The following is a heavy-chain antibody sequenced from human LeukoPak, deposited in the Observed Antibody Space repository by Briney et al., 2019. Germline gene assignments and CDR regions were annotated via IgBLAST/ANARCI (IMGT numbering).Heavy chain of an antibody. J-gene: IGHJ3*02. CDR3: ARDPHSSSWYWAFDI. D-gene: IGHD6-13*01. V-gene: IGHV4-34*01. CDR1: GGSFSGYY. Sequence: KTSETLSLTCAVYGGSFSGYYWSWIRQPPGKGLEWIGEINHSGSTYYNPSLKSRVTISVDTSKNQFSLKLSSVTAADTAVYYCARDPHSSSWYWAFDIWGQGTMVTVSS. CDR2: INHSGST.